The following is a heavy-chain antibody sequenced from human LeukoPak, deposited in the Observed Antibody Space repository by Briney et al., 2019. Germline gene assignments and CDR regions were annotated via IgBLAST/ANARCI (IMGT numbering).Heavy chain of an antibody. CDR1: GFTFSDYH. J-gene: IGHJ4*02. V-gene: IGHV3-11*06. D-gene: IGHD6-13*01. CDR2: ISSSSDYT. CDR3: ARGRITSSWYYFDY. Sequence: GGSLRLSCAASGFTFSDYHMSWVRQAPGKGLEWVSYISSSSDYTNYADSVKGRFTISRDNAKNTLYLQMNSLRVEDTAVYYCARGRITSSWYYFDYWGQGTPVTVSS.